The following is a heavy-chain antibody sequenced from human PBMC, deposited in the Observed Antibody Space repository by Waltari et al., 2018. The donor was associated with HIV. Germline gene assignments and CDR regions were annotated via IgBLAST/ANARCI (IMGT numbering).Heavy chain of an antibody. J-gene: IGHJ4*02. CDR1: GGSFSGYY. CDR3: ARGPLYGPKN. D-gene: IGHD4-17*01. CDR2: FHQTGRP. Sequence: QVQLQQWGAGLLKPSETLSLTCAIYGGSFSGYYWSWDRQPPGKGLEWIGEFHQTGRPTYNPSLTGRATISMDTSKNQFSLKLTSMTVADSATYFCARGPLYGPKNWGQGIMVTVSS. V-gene: IGHV4-34*02.